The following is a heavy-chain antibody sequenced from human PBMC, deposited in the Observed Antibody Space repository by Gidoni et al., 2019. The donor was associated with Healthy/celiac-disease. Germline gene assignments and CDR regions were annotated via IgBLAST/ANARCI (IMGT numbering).Heavy chain of an antibody. CDR3: ARDRQQLVHYYYYYYGMDV. J-gene: IGHJ6*02. V-gene: IGHV1-46*01. CDR2: INPSGGST. CDR1: GYTFTSSY. D-gene: IGHD6-13*01. Sequence: QVQLVQSGAEVKKPGASVKVSCKASGYTFTSSYMHWVRQAPGQGLEWMGIINPSGGSTSYAQKFQGRVTMTRDTSTSTVYMELSSLRSEDTAVYYCARDRQQLVHYYYYYYGMDVWGQGTTVTVSS.